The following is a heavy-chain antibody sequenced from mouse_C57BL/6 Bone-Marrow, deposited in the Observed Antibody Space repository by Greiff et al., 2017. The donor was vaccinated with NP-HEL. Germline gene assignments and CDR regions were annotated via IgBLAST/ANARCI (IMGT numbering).Heavy chain of an antibody. D-gene: IGHD3-2*02. CDR1: GHTFTDYY. J-gene: IGHJ2*01. CDR3: ARRGQLRPFDY. V-gene: IGHV1-76*01. CDR2: IYPGSGNT. Sequence: QVQLKESGAELVRPGASVKLSCKASGHTFTDYYINWVKQRPGQGLEWIARIYPGSGNTYYNEKFKGKATLTAEKSSSTAYMQLSSLTSEDSAVYFCARRGQLRPFDYWGQGTTLTVSS.